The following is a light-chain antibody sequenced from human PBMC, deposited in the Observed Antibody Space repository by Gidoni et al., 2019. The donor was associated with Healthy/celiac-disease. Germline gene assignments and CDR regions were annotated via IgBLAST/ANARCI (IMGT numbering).Light chain of an antibody. CDR1: QSVSNSY. V-gene: IGKV3-20*01. CDR2: GPS. CDR3: QQYGSSPIT. Sequence: DIVLTQSPGTLSSSPGERATLSCRASQSVSNSYLAWYQQKPGQAPRLLIYGPSSRATGIPDRFSGSGCGTDFTLTISRLEPEDCAVYYCQQYGSSPITFGQGTRLEIK. J-gene: IGKJ5*01.